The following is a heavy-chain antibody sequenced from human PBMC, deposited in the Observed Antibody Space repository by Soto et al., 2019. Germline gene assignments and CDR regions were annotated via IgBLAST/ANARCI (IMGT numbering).Heavy chain of an antibody. CDR3: ARTAAAGTYYYGGDV. Sequence: GESLKRSCKGSGYSFTGYWIGWGRQMPGRGLEWMGIIYPGDSDTRYSPSFQGQVTISADKSISTAYLQWSSLKASDTAIYYCARTAAAGTYYYGGDVWGQGTTVTVSS. V-gene: IGHV5-51*01. CDR1: GYSFTGYW. D-gene: IGHD6-13*01. J-gene: IGHJ6*02. CDR2: IYPGDSDT.